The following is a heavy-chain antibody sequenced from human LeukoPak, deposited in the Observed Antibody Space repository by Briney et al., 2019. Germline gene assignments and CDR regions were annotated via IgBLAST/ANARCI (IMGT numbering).Heavy chain of an antibody. V-gene: IGHV3-74*01. Sequence: GGSLRLSCAASGFTFSSYWMHWVRQAPGRGLVWVSRINSDGSSTSYADSVKGRFTISRDNAKNTLYLQMNSLRAEDTAVYYCAKTYSSSWYPLGYWGQGTLVTVSS. D-gene: IGHD6-13*01. CDR3: AKTYSSSWYPLGY. J-gene: IGHJ4*02. CDR2: INSDGSST. CDR1: GFTFSSYW.